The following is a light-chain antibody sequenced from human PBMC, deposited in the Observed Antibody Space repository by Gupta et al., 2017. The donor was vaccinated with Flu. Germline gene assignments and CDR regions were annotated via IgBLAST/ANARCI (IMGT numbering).Light chain of an antibody. V-gene: IGLV2-11*03. CDR1: ISDVGAYDF. J-gene: IGLJ1*01. CDR3: CSYAGTTHV. CDR2: HVT. Sequence: GTISDVGAYDFVSWYHQHPTMAPRLVMYHVTKRPSGVPDRFTGSKSGTTASLTISGLQPEDGADYYCCSYAGTTHVFGTGTEVIV.